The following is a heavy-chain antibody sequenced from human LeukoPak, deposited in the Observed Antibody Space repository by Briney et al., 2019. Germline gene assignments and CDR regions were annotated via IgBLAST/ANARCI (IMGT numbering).Heavy chain of an antibody. CDR2: IYHSGGT. CDR3: ARSSGSLFDY. CDR1: GGSISSSTNW. Sequence: SGTLSLTCAVSGGSISSSTNWWSWVRQPPGKGLEWIGEIYHSGGTNYNPSLKSRITISVDKSQNQFSLKVNSLTAADTAVYYCARSSGSLFDYWGQGTLVTVSS. D-gene: IGHD1-26*01. J-gene: IGHJ4*02. V-gene: IGHV4-4*02.